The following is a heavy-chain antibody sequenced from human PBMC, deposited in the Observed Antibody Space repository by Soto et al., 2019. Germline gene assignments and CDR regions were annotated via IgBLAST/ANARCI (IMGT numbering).Heavy chain of an antibody. Sequence: SETLSLTCAVYGGSFSGYYLSWIRQPPGKGLEWIGEINHSGSTNYNPSLKSRVTISVDTSKNQFSLKLSSVTAADTAVYYCARKGYGYLRWFDPWGQGTLVTVSS. CDR1: GGSFSGYY. V-gene: IGHV4-34*01. D-gene: IGHD5-18*01. CDR3: ARKGYGYLRWFDP. CDR2: INHSGST. J-gene: IGHJ5*02.